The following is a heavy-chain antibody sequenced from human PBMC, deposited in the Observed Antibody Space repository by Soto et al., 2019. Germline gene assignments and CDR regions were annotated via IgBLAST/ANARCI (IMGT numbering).Heavy chain of an antibody. Sequence: QAQLVQSGAEVKKPGASVKVACTASEDIFNNFGITWVRQAPGQGLEWLGWVSYYNGNTNYAHRLQGRVFMTTDTATSTAYLELRSLTFNDTAVDYCASDLTRVCSGGSCPFSMWGQGTQVIVSS. CDR3: ASDLTRVCSGGSCPFSM. CDR2: VSYYNGNT. J-gene: IGHJ4*02. CDR1: EDIFNNFG. D-gene: IGHD2-15*01. V-gene: IGHV1-18*01.